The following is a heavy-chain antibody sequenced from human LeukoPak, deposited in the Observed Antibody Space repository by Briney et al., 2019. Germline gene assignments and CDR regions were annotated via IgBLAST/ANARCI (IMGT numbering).Heavy chain of an antibody. Sequence: SETLSLTCAVYGGSFSGYYWSWIRQPPGKGLEWIGEVNHSGSTNYNPSLKSRVTISVDTSKNQFSLKLSSVTAADTAVYYCARGRYLPLYFDYWGQGTLVTVSS. CDR1: GGSFSGYY. V-gene: IGHV4-34*01. CDR2: VNHSGST. D-gene: IGHD1-14*01. CDR3: ARGRYLPLYFDY. J-gene: IGHJ4*02.